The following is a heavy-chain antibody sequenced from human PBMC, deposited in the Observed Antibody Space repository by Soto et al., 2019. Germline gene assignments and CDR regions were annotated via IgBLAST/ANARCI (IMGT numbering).Heavy chain of an antibody. V-gene: IGHV5-10-1*01. Sequence: ESLKISCKGSGYSFTSYWISWVRQMPGKGLEWMGRIDPSDSYTNYSPSFQGHVTISADKSISTAYLQWSSLKASDTAMYYCARQIYYYGSGSYWDYNWFDPWGQGTLVTVSS. J-gene: IGHJ5*02. CDR2: IDPSDSYT. D-gene: IGHD3-10*01. CDR1: GYSFTSYW. CDR3: ARQIYYYGSGSYWDYNWFDP.